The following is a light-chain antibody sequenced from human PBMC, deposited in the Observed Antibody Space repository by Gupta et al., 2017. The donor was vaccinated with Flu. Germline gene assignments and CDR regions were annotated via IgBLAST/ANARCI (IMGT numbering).Light chain of an antibody. J-gene: IGLJ2*01. CDR3: LVGYSSPRV. CDR1: AVADTSGHY. CDR2: DTT. Sequence: SAVADTSGHYPFQFQQKHGQTLRVLMYDTTNKDSCTPARCSGSRLGGKAALTRSEAQAEDEADYYCLVGYSSPRVFGGGTKLTVL. V-gene: IGLV7-46*01.